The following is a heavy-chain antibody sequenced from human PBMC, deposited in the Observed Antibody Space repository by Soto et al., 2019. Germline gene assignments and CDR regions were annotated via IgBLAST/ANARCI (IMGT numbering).Heavy chain of an antibody. CDR1: GGSISSLY. CDR3: ARRRIAALTRYNWFDP. Sequence: FEILSLTRTVSGGSISSLYWSWILQPPGKGLEWIGYIYYSGSTNYNPSLKSRVTISVDTSKNQFSLKLSSVTAADTAVYYCARRRIAALTRYNWFDPWGQGTLVTVSS. D-gene: IGHD6-6*01. J-gene: IGHJ5*02. V-gene: IGHV4-59*08. CDR2: IYYSGST.